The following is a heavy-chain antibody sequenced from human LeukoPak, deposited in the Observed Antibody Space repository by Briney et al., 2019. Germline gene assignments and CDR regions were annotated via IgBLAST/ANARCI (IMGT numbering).Heavy chain of an antibody. CDR1: GGSFSGYY. Sequence: SETLSLTCAVYGGSFSGYYWSWIRHPPAKELEWMGEIIHSGSTNYNPPLKSRVDISVDTSKNQFSLKLSSVTAADTAVYYCARGGATGTTALYYFYYWGQGTLVTVSS. CDR2: IIHSGST. CDR3: ARGGATGTTALYYFYY. D-gene: IGHD1-1*01. J-gene: IGHJ4*02. V-gene: IGHV4-34*01.